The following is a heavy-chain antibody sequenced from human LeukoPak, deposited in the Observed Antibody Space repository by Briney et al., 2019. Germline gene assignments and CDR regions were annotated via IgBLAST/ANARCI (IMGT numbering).Heavy chain of an antibody. CDR2: IYWDDDK. V-gene: IGHV2-5*02. CDR3: AHSYLYSNKLNWFDP. CDR1: GFSLSTSRVG. D-gene: IGHD4-11*01. Sequence: SGPTLVNPTQTLTLTCTFSGFSLSTSRVGVGWIRHPPGKALEWLALIYWDDDKRYSPSLKSRLTITTDTSKNQVVLTMTNMDPVDTATYYCAHSYLYSNKLNWFDPWGQGTLVTVSS. J-gene: IGHJ5*02.